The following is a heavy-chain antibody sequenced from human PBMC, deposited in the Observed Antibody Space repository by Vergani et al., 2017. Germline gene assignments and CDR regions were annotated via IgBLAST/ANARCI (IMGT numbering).Heavy chain of an antibody. CDR3: ARELEDILTGYSQGYFDL. J-gene: IGHJ2*01. D-gene: IGHD3-9*01. V-gene: IGHV1-69*12. CDR1: GCTFSSYA. CDR2: IIPIFGTA. Sequence: QVQLVQSGAEVKKPGSSVKVSCKASGCTFSSYAISWVRQAPGQGLEWMGGIIPIFGTANYAQKFQGRVTITADESTSTAYMELSSLRSEDTAVYYCARELEDILTGYSQGYFDLWGRGTLVTVSS.